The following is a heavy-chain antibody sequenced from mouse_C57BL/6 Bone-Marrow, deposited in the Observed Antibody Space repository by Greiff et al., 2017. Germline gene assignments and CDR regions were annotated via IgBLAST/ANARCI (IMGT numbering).Heavy chain of an antibody. V-gene: IGHV5-9-1*02. D-gene: IGHD1-1*01. CDR3: TRVGYYGSRRYFDV. CDR1: GFTFSSYA. J-gene: IGHJ1*03. Sequence: DVKLVESGEGLVKPGGSLKLSCEASGFTFSSYAMSWVRQTPEKRLEWVAYISSGGDYIYYADTVKGRFTISRDNARKTLYLQMSSLKSEETAMYYCTRVGYYGSRRYFDVWGTGTTVTVSS. CDR2: ISSGGDYI.